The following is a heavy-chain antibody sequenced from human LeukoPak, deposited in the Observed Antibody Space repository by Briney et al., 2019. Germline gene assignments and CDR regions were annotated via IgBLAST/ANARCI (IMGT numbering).Heavy chain of an antibody. J-gene: IGHJ4*02. CDR2: IIPIFGTA. V-gene: IGHV1-69*05. CDR1: GGTFSSYA. CDR3: ARDQEAFDY. Sequence: SVKVSCKASGGTFSSYAISWVRQAPGQGLEWMGGIIPIFGTANYAQKFQGRVTVTRDTSTSTVHIELSGLRSEDTAVYYCARDQEAFDYWGQGTLVTVSS.